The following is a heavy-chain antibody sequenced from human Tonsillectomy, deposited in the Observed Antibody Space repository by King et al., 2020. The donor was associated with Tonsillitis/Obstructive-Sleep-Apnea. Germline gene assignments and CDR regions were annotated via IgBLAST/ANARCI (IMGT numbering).Heavy chain of an antibody. CDR1: GFTVSSNY. D-gene: IGHD4-17*01. Sequence: EQLVQSGGGLVQPGGSLRLSCAASGFTVSSNYMSWVRQAPGKGLEWVSVIYSGGSTYYADAVKGRFTISRDNSKNTLYLQMNSLRAEDTAVYYCARVPDYGDYGGYFDYWGQGTLVTVSS. J-gene: IGHJ4*02. CDR3: ARVPDYGDYGGYFDY. CDR2: IYSGGST. V-gene: IGHV3-66*01.